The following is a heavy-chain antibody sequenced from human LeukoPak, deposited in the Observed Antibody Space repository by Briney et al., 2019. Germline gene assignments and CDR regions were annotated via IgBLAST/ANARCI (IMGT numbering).Heavy chain of an antibody. CDR2: ISAYNGNT. Sequence: ASVKVSCKASGYTFTSYGISWVRQAPGQGLEWMGWISAYNGNTNYAQKLQGRVTMTTDTSTSTAYMELRSLRSDDTAVYYCARDLTYYDLWSGYRSGMDVWGQGTTVTVSS. CDR3: ARDLTYYDLWSGYRSGMDV. J-gene: IGHJ6*02. CDR1: GYTFTSYG. V-gene: IGHV1-18*01. D-gene: IGHD3-3*01.